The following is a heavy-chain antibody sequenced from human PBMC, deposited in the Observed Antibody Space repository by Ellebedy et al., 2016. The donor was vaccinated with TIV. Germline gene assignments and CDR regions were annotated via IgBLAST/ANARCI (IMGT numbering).Heavy chain of an antibody. J-gene: IGHJ4*02. D-gene: IGHD3-22*01. CDR1: GGSISSGSYY. CDR3: ARAGNFDYYDSSGRTIGDY. V-gene: IGHV4-61*02. CDR2: IYTSGST. Sequence: SETLSLTXTVSGGSISSGSYYWSWIRQPAGKGLEWIGRIYTSGSTNYNPSLKSRVTMSVDTSKNQFSLKLSSVTAADTAVYYCARAGNFDYYDSSGRTIGDYWGQGTLVTVSS.